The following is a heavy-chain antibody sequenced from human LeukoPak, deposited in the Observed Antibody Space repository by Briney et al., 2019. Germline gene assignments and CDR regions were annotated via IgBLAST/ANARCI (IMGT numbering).Heavy chain of an antibody. D-gene: IGHD2-2*01. V-gene: IGHV4-34*01. CDR1: GWSFSGYY. CDR3: ARDPALLVSAASYYYYYGMDV. J-gene: IGHJ6*04. CDR2: INQSGST. Sequence: SETLSLTCAVYGWSFSGYYWSRIRQPPGKGLEWIGEINQSGSTNYNPSLKSRVTISVDTSKNQFSLKLSSVTAADTAVNYCARDPALLVSAASYYYYYGMDVWGKGTTVTVSS.